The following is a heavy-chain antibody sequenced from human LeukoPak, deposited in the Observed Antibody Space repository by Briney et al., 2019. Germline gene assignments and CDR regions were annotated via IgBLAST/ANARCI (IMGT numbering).Heavy chain of an antibody. Sequence: SETLSLTCAVYGGSFSGYYWSWIRQPPGKGLESIGEINHSGSTNYNPSLKSRVTISVDTSKNQFSLKLSSVTAADTAVYYCARDSESGSYAAYWGQGTLVTVSS. CDR1: GGSFSGYY. CDR3: ARDSESGSYAAY. D-gene: IGHD1-26*01. V-gene: IGHV4-34*01. J-gene: IGHJ4*02. CDR2: INHSGST.